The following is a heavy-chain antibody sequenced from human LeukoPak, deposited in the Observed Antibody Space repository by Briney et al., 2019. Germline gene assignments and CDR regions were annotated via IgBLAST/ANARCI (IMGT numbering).Heavy chain of an antibody. CDR1: GFTFSSYA. D-gene: IGHD6-6*01. V-gene: IGHV3-30-3*01. CDR2: ISYDGSNK. CDR3: ARDFSSAASHFDY. Sequence: GGSLRLSCAASGFTFSSYAMHWVRQAPGKGLEWVAVISYDGSNKYYADFVKGRFTISRDNSKNTLYLQMNSLRAEDTAVYYCARDFSSAASHFDYWGQGTLVTVSS. J-gene: IGHJ4*02.